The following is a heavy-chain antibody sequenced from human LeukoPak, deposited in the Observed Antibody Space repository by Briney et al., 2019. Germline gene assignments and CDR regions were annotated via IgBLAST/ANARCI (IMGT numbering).Heavy chain of an antibody. V-gene: IGHV1-2*02. D-gene: IGHD2-8*02. Sequence: GASVKVSCTASGYTFTGNYMHWVRQAPGQGLEWMGLINPNSGGTNYAQKFQGRVTMTRDTSISTAYMELSGLTSDDTALYYCARTPYSTGTYDYWGQGTLVTVSS. J-gene: IGHJ4*02. CDR3: ARTPYSTGTYDY. CDR1: GYTFTGNY. CDR2: INPNSGGT.